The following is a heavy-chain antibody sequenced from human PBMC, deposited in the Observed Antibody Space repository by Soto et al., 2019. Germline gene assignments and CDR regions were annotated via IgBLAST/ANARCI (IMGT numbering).Heavy chain of an antibody. V-gene: IGHV3-64*01. J-gene: IGHJ4*02. CDR3: ARDSSSDDILTGYYSPFDY. CDR1: GFTFSSYA. Sequence: EVQLVESGGGLVQPGGSLRLSCAASGFTFSSYAMHWVRQAPGKGLEYVSAISSNGGSTYYANSVKGRFTISRDNSKNTLYLQMGRLRAEDMAVYYCARDSSSDDILTGYYSPFDYWGQGTLVTVSS. CDR2: ISSNGGST. D-gene: IGHD3-9*01.